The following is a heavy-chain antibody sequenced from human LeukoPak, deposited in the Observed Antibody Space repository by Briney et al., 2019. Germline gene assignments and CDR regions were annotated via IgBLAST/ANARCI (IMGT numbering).Heavy chain of an antibody. J-gene: IGHJ5*02. CDR2: ISSSSSTI. D-gene: IGHD2-2*01. CDR1: GFTFSSYS. CDR3: TTDSFTVIIPTAKGP. Sequence: GGSLRLSCAASGFTFSSYSMNWVRQAPGKGLEWVSYISSSSSTIYYADSVEGQFTISRDNAKNSLYLQMNSLRAEDTAVYYCTTDSFTVIIPTAKGPWGQGTLVTVSS. V-gene: IGHV3-48*04.